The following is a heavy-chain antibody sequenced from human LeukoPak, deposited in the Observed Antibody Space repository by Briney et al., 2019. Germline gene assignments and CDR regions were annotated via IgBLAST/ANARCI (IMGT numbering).Heavy chain of an antibody. D-gene: IGHD1-7*01. V-gene: IGHV3-21*01. Sequence: KPGGSLILSCAASAFPFSTYSMNWVRQAPGKGLEWVSSISSGSGIIFYADSVKGRFTISRDNAENSLYLQMNSLRAEDTAVYFCARGGTGATRDDTFDIWGQGAMVTVSS. CDR3: ARGGTGATRDDTFDI. J-gene: IGHJ3*02. CDR1: AFPFSTYS. CDR2: ISSGSGII.